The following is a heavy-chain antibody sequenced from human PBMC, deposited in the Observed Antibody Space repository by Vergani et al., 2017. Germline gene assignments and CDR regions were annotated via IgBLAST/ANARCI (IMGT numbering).Heavy chain of an antibody. CDR1: GGSFSGYY. Sequence: QVQLQQWGAGLLKPSETLSLTCAVYGGSFSGYYWSWIRQPPGKGLEWIGEIHHSGSTNYNPSLKSRGTISVDTSKNQFSLKLSSVTASDTAVYYCARAKLGYCSSTSCPTYYYYYYMDVWGKGTTVTVSS. J-gene: IGHJ6*03. D-gene: IGHD2-2*01. V-gene: IGHV4-34*01. CDR3: ARAKLGYCSSTSCPTYYYYYYMDV. CDR2: IHHSGST.